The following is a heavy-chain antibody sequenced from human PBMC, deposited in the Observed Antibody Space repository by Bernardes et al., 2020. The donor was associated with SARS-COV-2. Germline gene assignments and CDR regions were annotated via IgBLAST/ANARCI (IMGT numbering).Heavy chain of an antibody. Sequence: LRLSCAASGFTFSSYWMSWVRQAPGKGLEWVSSISGAGMYIYYGDSVRGRFAISRDNSNNTLYLQMNNLRVEDTALYRCATEDGEWLESWGQGTLVTVSS. CDR1: GFTFSSYW. J-gene: IGHJ5*01. V-gene: IGHV3-23*03. CDR2: ISGAGMYI. D-gene: IGHD4-17*01. CDR3: ATEDGEWLES.